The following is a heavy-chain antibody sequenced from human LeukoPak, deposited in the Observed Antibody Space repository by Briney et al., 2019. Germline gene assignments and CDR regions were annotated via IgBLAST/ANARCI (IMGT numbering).Heavy chain of an antibody. CDR3: ARSITSSWYGDFQH. D-gene: IGHD6-13*01. CDR1: GDSVTSGGYF. CDR2: IYYSGST. J-gene: IGHJ1*01. Sequence: SDTLSLTCTVSGDSVTSGGYFWSWIRQPPGKGLEWIGYIYYSGSTNYNPSLKSRVTISVDTSKNQFSLKLSSVTAADTAVYYCARSITSSWYGDFQHWGQGTLVTVSS. V-gene: IGHV4-61*08.